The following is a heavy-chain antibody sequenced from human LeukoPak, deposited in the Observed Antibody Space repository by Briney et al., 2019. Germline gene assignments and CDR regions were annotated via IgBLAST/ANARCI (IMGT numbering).Heavy chain of an antibody. CDR2: INHSGST. D-gene: IGHD2-2*01. CDR3: ARVSIVTYYGSSTSCKLFDP. V-gene: IGHV4-34*01. Sequence: TSETLFLTCAVSGGSFSGYYWSWIRQPPGKGLEWIGEINHSGSTTYNPSLKSRVTISVDTSKNQFSLTLSSVTAADTAVYYSARVSIVTYYGSSTSCKLFDPWGQGTLVTVSS. CDR1: GGSFSGYY. J-gene: IGHJ5*02.